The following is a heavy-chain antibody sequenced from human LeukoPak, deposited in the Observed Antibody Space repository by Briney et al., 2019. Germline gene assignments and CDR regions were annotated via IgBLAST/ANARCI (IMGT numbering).Heavy chain of an antibody. CDR3: ASTQHYCSSTSCYFGMDV. CDR2: MNPNSGNT. V-gene: IGHV1-8*01. J-gene: IGHJ6*02. D-gene: IGHD2-2*01. CDR1: GYTFTSYD. Sequence: GASVKVSCKASGYTFTSYDINWVRQATGQGLEWVGWMNPNSGNTGYAQKFQGRVTMTRNTSISTAYMELSSLRSEDTAVYYCASTQHYCSSTSCYFGMDVWGQGTTVTVSS.